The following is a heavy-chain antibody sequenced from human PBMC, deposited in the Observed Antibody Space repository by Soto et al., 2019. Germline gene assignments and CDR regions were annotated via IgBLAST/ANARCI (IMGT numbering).Heavy chain of an antibody. D-gene: IGHD3-22*01. CDR3: ARQIYDSDTGPNFQYYFDS. CDR2: IDPSDSQT. Sequence: GESLKISCKGSGYSFAGYWITWVRQKPGKGLEWMGRIDPSDSQTYYSPSFRGHVTISVTKSITTVFLQWSSLRASDTVMYYCARQIYDSDTGPNFQYYFDSWGQGTPVTVSS. J-gene: IGHJ4*02. CDR1: GYSFAGYW. V-gene: IGHV5-10-1*01.